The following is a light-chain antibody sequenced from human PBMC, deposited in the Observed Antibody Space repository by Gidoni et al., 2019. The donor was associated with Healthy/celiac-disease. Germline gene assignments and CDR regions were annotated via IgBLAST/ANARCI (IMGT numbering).Light chain of an antibody. Sequence: EIVFTQSPGTLSLSPGERATLSCRASQSVSSSYLAWYQQKPGQAPRLLIYGASSRATGSPDRFSGSGSGTDFTLTISRLEPEDFAVYYCQQYGSSPLTFGGGTKVEIK. V-gene: IGKV3-20*01. CDR3: QQYGSSPLT. J-gene: IGKJ4*01. CDR1: QSVSSSY. CDR2: GAS.